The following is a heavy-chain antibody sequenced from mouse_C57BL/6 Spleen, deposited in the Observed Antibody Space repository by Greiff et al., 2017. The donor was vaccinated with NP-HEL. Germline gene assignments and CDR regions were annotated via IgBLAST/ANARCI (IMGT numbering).Heavy chain of an antibody. CDR2: INPYNGGT. V-gene: IGHV1-19*01. J-gene: IGHJ2*01. CDR1: GYTFTDYY. CDR3: ARSDYDYDPYYFDY. D-gene: IGHD2-4*01. Sequence: VQLQQSGPVLVKPGASVKMSCKASGYTFTDYYMNWVKQSHGKSLEWIGVINPYNGGTSYNQKFKGKATLTVDKSSSTAYMELNSLTSEDSAVYYCARSDYDYDPYYFDYWGQGTTLTVSS.